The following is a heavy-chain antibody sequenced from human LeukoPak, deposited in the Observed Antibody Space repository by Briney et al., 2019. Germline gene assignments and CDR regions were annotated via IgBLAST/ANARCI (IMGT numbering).Heavy chain of an antibody. Sequence: GESLKISCKGSGYSFTSYWIGWVRQMPGKGLEWMGIIYPGDSDTRYSPSFQGQVTISADKSISTPYLQWSSLKASDTAMYYCARWDYDILTGYWQGYFDYWGQGTLVTVSS. CDR1: GYSFTSYW. J-gene: IGHJ4*02. D-gene: IGHD3-9*01. V-gene: IGHV5-51*01. CDR3: ARWDYDILTGYWQGYFDY. CDR2: IYPGDSDT.